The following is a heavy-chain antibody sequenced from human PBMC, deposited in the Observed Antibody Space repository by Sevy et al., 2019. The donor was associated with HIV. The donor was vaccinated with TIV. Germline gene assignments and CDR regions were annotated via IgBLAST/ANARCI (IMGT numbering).Heavy chain of an antibody. Sequence: GGSLRLSCAASGFTFSSYSMNWVRQAPGKGLEWVSSISSSISYIYYADSVKGRFSISRDNAKNSMYLQMNSLRAEDTAEDYYARDPTYYDFGTGSRPGIDVWGQGTTVTVSS. V-gene: IGHV3-21*01. CDR2: ISSSISYI. D-gene: IGHD3-3*01. J-gene: IGHJ6*02. CDR1: GFTFSSYS. CDR3: ARDPTYYDFGTGSRPGIDV.